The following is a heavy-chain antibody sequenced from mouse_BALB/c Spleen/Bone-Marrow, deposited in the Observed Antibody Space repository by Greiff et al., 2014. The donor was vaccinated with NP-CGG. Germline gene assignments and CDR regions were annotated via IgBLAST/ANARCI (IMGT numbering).Heavy chain of an antibody. Sequence: DVQLQESGPGLVKPSQSLSLTCTATGYSITSDYAWNWIRQFPGNKLEWMGYISYSGSTSYNPSLKSRISITRDTSKNQFFLQLNSVTTEDTATYYCARYSSGTYYAMDYWGQGTSVTVSS. V-gene: IGHV3-2*02. CDR1: GYSITSDYA. CDR3: ARYSSGTYYAMDY. CDR2: ISYSGST. J-gene: IGHJ4*01. D-gene: IGHD3-1*01.